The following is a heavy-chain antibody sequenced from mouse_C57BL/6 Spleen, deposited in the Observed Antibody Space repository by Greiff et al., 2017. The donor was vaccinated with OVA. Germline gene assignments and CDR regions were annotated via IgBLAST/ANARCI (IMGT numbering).Heavy chain of an antibody. CDR3: ARADYDYRYWYFDV. V-gene: IGHV5-17*01. J-gene: IGHJ1*03. Sequence: EVQLVESGGGLVKPGGSLKLSCAASGFTFSDYGMHWVRQAPEKGLEWVAYISSGSSTIYYADTVKGRFTISRDNAKNTLFLQMTSLRSEDTAMYYCARADYDYRYWYFDVWGTGTTVTVAS. CDR2: ISSGSSTI. CDR1: GFTFSDYG. D-gene: IGHD2-4*01.